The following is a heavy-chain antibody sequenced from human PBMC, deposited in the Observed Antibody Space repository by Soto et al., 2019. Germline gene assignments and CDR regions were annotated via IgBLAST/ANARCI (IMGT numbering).Heavy chain of an antibody. CDR1: GGSISSDENS. J-gene: IGHJ5*02. V-gene: IGHV4-31*02. Sequence: QVQLQESGPGLVKPSQTLSLACSVSGGSISSDENSWNWIRQHPGKGLEWIGYIYYSGSTFYNPSLKSRVTISIDTSKNQFSLKLNSVTAADTAVYYCARDRVVGPAAGNAVFDPWGQGTLVTVSS. CDR2: IYYSGST. D-gene: IGHD2-2*01. CDR3: ARDRVVGPAAGNAVFDP.